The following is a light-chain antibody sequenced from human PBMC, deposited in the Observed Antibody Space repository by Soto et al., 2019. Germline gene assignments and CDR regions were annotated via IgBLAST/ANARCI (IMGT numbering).Light chain of an antibody. CDR2: SNN. J-gene: IGLJ1*01. CDR3: AAWDDSLSGYV. CDR1: SSNIGGNA. V-gene: IGLV1-44*01. Sequence: VLTQPPSASGTPGQRVTISCSGSSSNIGGNAVNWYQQLPGTTPKLLIYSNNQRPSGVPDRFSGSKSGTSASLAISGLQSEDEADYYCAAWDDSLSGYVFGTGTKVTVL.